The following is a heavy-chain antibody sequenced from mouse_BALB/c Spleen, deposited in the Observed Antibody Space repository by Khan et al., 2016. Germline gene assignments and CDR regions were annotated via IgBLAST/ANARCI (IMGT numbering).Heavy chain of an antibody. CDR3: VTGMTTVIDTRRHN. CDR1: GYTFTNFG. Sequence: QIQLVQSGPELKKPGETVKISCKASGYTFTNFGINWVRQAPGKGLEWMDWINTNTGETTYADDFKGRFAFSLETSASTAYLQINNLKNEDTATXFCVTGMTTVIDTRRHNWGQGTTLTVSS. J-gene: IGHJ2*01. D-gene: IGHD1-1*01. V-gene: IGHV9-3-1*01. CDR2: INTNTGET.